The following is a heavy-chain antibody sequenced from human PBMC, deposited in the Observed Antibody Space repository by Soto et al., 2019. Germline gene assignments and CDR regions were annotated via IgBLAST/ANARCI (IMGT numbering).Heavy chain of an antibody. CDR2: ISWNSGSI. CDR1: GFTFDDYA. Sequence: GGSLRLSCAASGFTFDDYAMHWVRQAPGKGLEWVSGISWNSGSIGYADSVKGRFTISRDNAKNSLYLQMNSLRAEYTALYYCATLDSSSWYSDYWGQGTLVTVSS. V-gene: IGHV3-9*01. D-gene: IGHD6-13*01. CDR3: ATLDSSSWYSDY. J-gene: IGHJ4*02.